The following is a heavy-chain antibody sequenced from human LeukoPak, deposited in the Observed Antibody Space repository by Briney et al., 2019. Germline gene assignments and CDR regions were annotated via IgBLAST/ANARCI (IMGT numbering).Heavy chain of an antibody. CDR3: ARDGTGYNPYYYYYMDV. Sequence: SETLSLTCTDSGYSISSGYYWSWIRQPPGKGLEWIGYIYYSGSTNYNPSLKSRVTISVDTSKNQFSLKLSSVTAADTAVYYCARDGTGYNPYYYYYMDVWGKGTTVTVSS. V-gene: IGHV4-61*01. D-gene: IGHD1-1*01. CDR1: GYSISSGYY. J-gene: IGHJ6*03. CDR2: IYYSGST.